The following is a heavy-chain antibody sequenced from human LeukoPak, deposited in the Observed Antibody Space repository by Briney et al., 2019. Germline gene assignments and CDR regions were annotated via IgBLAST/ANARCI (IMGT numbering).Heavy chain of an antibody. D-gene: IGHD6-19*01. CDR2: MYYSGST. V-gene: IGHV4-39*07. J-gene: IGHJ3*02. CDR3: ARVSGIAVAGTTPGSFDI. CDR1: GGSISSSSYY. Sequence: SETLSHTCTVSGGSISSSSYYWGWIRQPPGKGLEWIGSMYYSGSTYYNPSLRSRVTISVDTSKNQFSLKLSSVTAADTAVYYCARVSGIAVAGTTPGSFDIWGQGTMLTVSS.